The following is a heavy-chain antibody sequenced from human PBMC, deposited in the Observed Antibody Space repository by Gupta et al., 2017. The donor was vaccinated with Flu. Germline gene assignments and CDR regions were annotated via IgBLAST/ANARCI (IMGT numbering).Heavy chain of an antibody. D-gene: IGHD2/OR15-2a*01. CDR1: GGYISDTSYY. J-gene: IGHJ4*02. CDR2: GGYSGNT. V-gene: IGHV4-39*01. CDR3: ARRITYGKTFDY. Sequence: QLQLQESGPGLVKPSETLSLICTVSGGYISDTSYYWGWIRQPPGKGLEWIGNGGYSGNTFYNPSLKSRVTISVDTSKNQFSLKLSSVTAADTAVYYCARRITYGKTFDYWGQGSLVTVSS.